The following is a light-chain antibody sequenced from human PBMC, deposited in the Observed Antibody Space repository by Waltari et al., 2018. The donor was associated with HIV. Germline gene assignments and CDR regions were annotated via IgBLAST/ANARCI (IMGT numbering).Light chain of an antibody. CDR2: SNN. CDR1: RSNIGSNT. CDR3: TTWDDRLNALV. Sequence: QSVLTQPPSASGTPGQTVTISCSGSRSNIGSNTVYWYQHLPGTAPKLLIYSNNVRPSGVPDRFSGFKSGTSASLAISGLQSQDEADYYCTTWDDRLNALVFGGGTEVTVL. J-gene: IGLJ3*02. V-gene: IGLV1-44*01.